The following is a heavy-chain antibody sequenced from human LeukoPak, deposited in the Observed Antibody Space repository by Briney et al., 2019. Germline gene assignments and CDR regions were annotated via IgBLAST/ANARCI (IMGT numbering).Heavy chain of an antibody. CDR1: RYTFTTDY. J-gene: IGHJ4*02. Sequence: ASVKDSSKPSRYTFTTDYMHWVRPAPGQGRGWRGWIKPNSGGTNYAQKFRGGVTMTRDTSISTAYMELSRLRSDDTAVYYCSRDSGVTGVPDYWGQGSLVTVSS. D-gene: IGHD1-20*01. V-gene: IGHV1-2*02. CDR3: SRDSGVTGVPDY. CDR2: IKPNSGGT.